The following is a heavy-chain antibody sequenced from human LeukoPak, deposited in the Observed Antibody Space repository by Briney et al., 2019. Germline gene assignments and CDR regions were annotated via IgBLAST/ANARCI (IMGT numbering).Heavy chain of an antibody. D-gene: IGHD2-2*02. Sequence: SGGSLRLSCAASGFTFSSYGMSWVRQAPGKGLEWVSAISGSGGSTYYADSVKGRFTISRDNSKNTLYLQMNSLRAEDTAVYYCAKLPPIYCSSTSCYNPFDYWGQGTLVTVSS. CDR3: AKLPPIYCSSTSCYNPFDY. V-gene: IGHV3-23*01. CDR1: GFTFSSYG. J-gene: IGHJ4*02. CDR2: ISGSGGST.